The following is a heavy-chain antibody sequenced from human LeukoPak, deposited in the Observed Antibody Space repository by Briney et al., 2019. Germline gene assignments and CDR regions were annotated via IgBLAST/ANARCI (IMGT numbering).Heavy chain of an antibody. Sequence: PGGSLRLSCAASGFTFSSYGMHWVRQAPGKGLEWVAFIRYDGSNKYYADSVKGRFTISRDNSKNTLYLQMNSLRAEDTAVYYCARAPFIAAAPGYMDVWGKGTTVTVSS. J-gene: IGHJ6*03. CDR2: IRYDGSNK. CDR1: GFTFSSYG. CDR3: ARAPFIAAAPGYMDV. D-gene: IGHD6-6*01. V-gene: IGHV3-30*02.